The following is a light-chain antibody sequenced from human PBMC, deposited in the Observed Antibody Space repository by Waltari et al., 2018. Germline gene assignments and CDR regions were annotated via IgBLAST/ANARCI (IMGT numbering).Light chain of an antibody. Sequence: DIVMTQSPDSLAVSLGERATINCKSSQTVLDTSNNKNYLAWYQQKSGQPPKVLVYWASTRESGVPDRFSGSGSGTYFTLTIDNLQADDVAIYYCQQYYTVPVSFGPGTTVDLK. CDR3: QQYYTVPVS. CDR1: QTVLDTSNNKNY. J-gene: IGKJ3*01. CDR2: WAS. V-gene: IGKV4-1*01.